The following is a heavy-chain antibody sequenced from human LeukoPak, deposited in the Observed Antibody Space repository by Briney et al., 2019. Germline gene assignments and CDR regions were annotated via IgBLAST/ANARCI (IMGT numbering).Heavy chain of an antibody. Sequence: PSETLSLTCTVSGGSISNYYWGWIRQAPGKGLEWIGSIYYSGNTYYNSSLKSRVTISVDTSKNQFSLKLSSVTAADTAVYYCARDGYSSGSRYYYYMDVWGKGTTVTVSS. J-gene: IGHJ6*03. V-gene: IGHV4-39*07. D-gene: IGHD6-19*01. CDR3: ARDGYSSGSRYYYYMDV. CDR1: GGSISNYY. CDR2: IYYSGNT.